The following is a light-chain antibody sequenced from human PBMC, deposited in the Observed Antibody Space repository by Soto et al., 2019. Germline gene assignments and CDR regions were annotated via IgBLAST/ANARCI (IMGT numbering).Light chain of an antibody. CDR1: QDITNC. CDR3: QQYECLPVT. V-gene: IGKV1-33*01. J-gene: IGKJ3*01. Sequence: DVRMTLSPASLSASIGDRDPITCQASQDITNCLNWYHQKPGKAPKLLIYDASNLETGVPSRFSGSGSGRHFTFTITSLQPEDIGTYYCQQYECLPVTFGRGTIVDIK. CDR2: DAS.